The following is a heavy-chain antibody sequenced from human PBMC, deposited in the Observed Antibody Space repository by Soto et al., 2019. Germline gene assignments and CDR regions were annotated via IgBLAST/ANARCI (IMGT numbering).Heavy chain of an antibody. D-gene: IGHD3-16*01. CDR2: IIPILGET. CDR1: GTIFSSYT. J-gene: IGHJ6*02. CDR3: ARGLGGRMDD. Sequence: QVQLVQSGAEVKKPGSSVRVSCKASGTIFSSYTISWVRQAPVQGLEWMGRIIPILGETNSAQKFQGRVTLTADKSTNTAYMELDSLRLEDTAVYYGARGLGGRMDDGGHGTTVTVSS. V-gene: IGHV1-69*08.